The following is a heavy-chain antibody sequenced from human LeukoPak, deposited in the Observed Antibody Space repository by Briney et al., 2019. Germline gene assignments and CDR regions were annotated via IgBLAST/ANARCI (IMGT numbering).Heavy chain of an antibody. CDR2: ISSGSNYK. V-gene: IGHV3-21*04. CDR1: GFIFSHYS. Sequence: PGGSLRLSCAASGFIFSHYSMNWVRQAPGKGLEWVSSISSGSNYKYYADAVKGRFTISRDNAKNSLYLQMNSLRAEDTAVYYCARVVAAAGDYWGQGTLVTVSS. D-gene: IGHD6-13*01. J-gene: IGHJ4*02. CDR3: ARVVAAAGDY.